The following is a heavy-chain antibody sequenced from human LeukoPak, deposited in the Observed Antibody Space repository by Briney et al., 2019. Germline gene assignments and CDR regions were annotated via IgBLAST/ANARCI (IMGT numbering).Heavy chain of an antibody. CDR2: MSGSGGST. D-gene: IGHD3-22*01. J-gene: IGHJ4*02. Sequence: PGGSLRLSCAASGFTFSNYAMSWVRQAPGKGLEWVSVMSGSGGSTYYADSVKGRFTISRDNAKNTLYLHMNSLRAEDMAVYYCARDPMDYDSSGYYIDLWGQGTQVTVSS. CDR1: GFTFSNYA. V-gene: IGHV3-23*01. CDR3: ARDPMDYDSSGYYIDL.